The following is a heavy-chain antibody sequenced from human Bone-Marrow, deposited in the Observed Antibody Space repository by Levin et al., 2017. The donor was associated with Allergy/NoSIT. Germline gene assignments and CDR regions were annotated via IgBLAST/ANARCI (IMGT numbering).Heavy chain of an antibody. CDR2: ISDNSYTT. D-gene: IGHD2-15*01. CDR1: GFTFSRYA. V-gene: IGHV3-23*01. J-gene: IGHJ2*01. Sequence: GGSLRLSCAASGFTFSRYAMSWVRQAPGKGPEWVSFISDNSYTTHYADSVKGRFTISRDNSKNMLYLQMNSLRAEDTAIYYCAKDPPAILGWYFDIWGRGTLVVVSS. CDR3: AKDPPAILGWYFDI.